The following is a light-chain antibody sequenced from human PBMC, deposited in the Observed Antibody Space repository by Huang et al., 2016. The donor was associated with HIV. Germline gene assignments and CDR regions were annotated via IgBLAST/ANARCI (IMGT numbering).Light chain of an antibody. Sequence: DIVMTQSPDSLAVSLGERATLHCKSSQSVYANSTERDYLAWFQQKPGQPPKLLLLWSSSREAGVPDRFIGSGSVSDFTLTIANLEPEDAAFYYCQQYYSSPQTFGQGTRV. V-gene: IGKV4-1*01. CDR3: QQYYSSPQT. CDR2: WSS. CDR1: QSVYANSTERDY. J-gene: IGKJ1*01.